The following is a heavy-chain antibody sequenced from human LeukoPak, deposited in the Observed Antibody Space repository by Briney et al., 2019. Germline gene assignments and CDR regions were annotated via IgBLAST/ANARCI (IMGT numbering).Heavy chain of an antibody. Sequence: GGSLRLSCAASGFTFSSYWMNWVRQTPGKGLEWVANIKEDGGEKHYVDSVKGRFTISKDNAKSSLFLQMNSLRTEDTAVYYRATTRGFDYWGQGTLVTVSS. V-gene: IGHV3-7*03. D-gene: IGHD1-1*01. J-gene: IGHJ4*02. CDR1: GFTFSSYW. CDR2: IKEDGGEK. CDR3: ATTRGFDY.